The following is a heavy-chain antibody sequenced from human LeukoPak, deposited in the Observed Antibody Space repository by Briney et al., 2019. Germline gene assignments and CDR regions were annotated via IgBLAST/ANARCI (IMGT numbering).Heavy chain of an antibody. V-gene: IGHV1-69*01. CDR2: IIPIFGTA. Sequence: SSVKVSCKASGGTFSSYAISWVRQAPGQGLEWMGGIIPIFGTANYAQKFQGRVTITADESTSTAYMELSSLRSEDTAVYYCARGHYDILTGLRNFDYWGQGTQVTVSS. CDR3: ARGHYDILTGLRNFDY. CDR1: GGTFSSYA. J-gene: IGHJ4*02. D-gene: IGHD3-9*01.